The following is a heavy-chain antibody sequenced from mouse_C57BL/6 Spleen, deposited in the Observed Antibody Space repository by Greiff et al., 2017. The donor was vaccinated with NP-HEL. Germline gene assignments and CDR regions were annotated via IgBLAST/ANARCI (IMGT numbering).Heavy chain of an antibody. CDR1: GFTFSSYA. CDR2: ISDGGSYT. Sequence: EVMLVESGGGLVKPGGSLKLSCAASGFTFSSYAMSWVRQTPEKRLEWVATISDGGSYTYYPDNVKGRFTISRDIAKNNLYLQMSHLKSEDTAMYYCARDRDTTVVGDYFDYWGQGTTLTVSS. CDR3: ARDRDTTVVGDYFDY. D-gene: IGHD1-1*01. V-gene: IGHV5-4*01. J-gene: IGHJ2*01.